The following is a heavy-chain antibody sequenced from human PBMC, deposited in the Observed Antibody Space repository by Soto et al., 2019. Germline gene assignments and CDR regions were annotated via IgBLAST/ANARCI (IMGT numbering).Heavy chain of an antibody. CDR3: ARVLYCSSTSCYWFDP. D-gene: IGHD2-2*01. V-gene: IGHV4-59*01. CDR1: GGSISSYY. J-gene: IGHJ5*02. CDR2: IYYSGST. Sequence: SETLSLTCTVSGGSISSYYWSWIRQPPVKGLEWIGYIYYSGSTNYNPSLKSRVTISVDTSKNQFSLKLSSVTAADTAVYYCARVLYCSSTSCYWFDPWGQGTLVTVSS.